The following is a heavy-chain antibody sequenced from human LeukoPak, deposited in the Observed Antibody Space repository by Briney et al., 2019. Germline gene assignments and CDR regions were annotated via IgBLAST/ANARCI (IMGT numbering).Heavy chain of an antibody. CDR1: GGFISSHY. Sequence: SETLSLTCTVSGGFISSHYWSWIRQPPGKGLEWIGYIYYSGSTNYNPSLKSRVTISVDTSKNQFSLKLSSVTAADTAVYYCARVQWELLGVDYYYYMDVWGKGTTVTVSS. CDR2: IYYSGST. J-gene: IGHJ6*03. V-gene: IGHV4-59*11. D-gene: IGHD1-26*01. CDR3: ARVQWELLGVDYYYYMDV.